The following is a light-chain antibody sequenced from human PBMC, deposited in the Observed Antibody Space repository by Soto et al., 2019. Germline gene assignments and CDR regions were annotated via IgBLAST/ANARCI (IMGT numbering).Light chain of an antibody. CDR1: RSDIGGYKY. V-gene: IGLV2-14*01. CDR2: DVS. Sequence: QSALSQPASVSGPPGQSITISCTGTRSDIGGYKYVSWYQQHPGKAPKVIIHDVSDRPSGVSDRFSGSKSGNTASLAISGLQAEDEADYYCSSYTASNSVVFGGGTKLTVL. J-gene: IGLJ2*01. CDR3: SSYTASNSVV.